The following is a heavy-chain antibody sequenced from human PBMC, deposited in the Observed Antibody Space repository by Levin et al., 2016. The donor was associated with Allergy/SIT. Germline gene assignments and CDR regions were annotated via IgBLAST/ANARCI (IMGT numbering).Heavy chain of an antibody. Sequence: SETLSLTCAVSGGSISSSNWWSWVRQPPGKGLEWIGEISHSGSTNYNPSLKSRVTISVDTSKNQFSLKLTSVTAADTVVYYCARAPQGGSTWYGWYFDLWGRGSLVTVSS. V-gene: IGHV4-4*02. J-gene: IGHJ2*01. CDR1: GGSISSSNW. D-gene: IGHD6-13*01. CDR3: ARAPQGGSTWYGWYFDL. CDR2: ISHSGST.